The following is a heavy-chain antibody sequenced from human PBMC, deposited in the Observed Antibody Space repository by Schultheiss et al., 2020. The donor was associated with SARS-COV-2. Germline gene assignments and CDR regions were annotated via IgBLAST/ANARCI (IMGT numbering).Heavy chain of an antibody. Sequence: SETLSLTCTVSGGSISSYYWSWIRQHPGKGLEWIGYVSHSGSTNYNPSLKSRVTISVDTSKNQFSLKLSSVTAADTAVYYCARVVAVAGTPNWFDPWGQGTLVTVSS. CDR3: ARVVAVAGTPNWFDP. D-gene: IGHD6-19*01. J-gene: IGHJ5*02. CDR2: VSHSGST. V-gene: IGHV4-59*08. CDR1: GGSISSYY.